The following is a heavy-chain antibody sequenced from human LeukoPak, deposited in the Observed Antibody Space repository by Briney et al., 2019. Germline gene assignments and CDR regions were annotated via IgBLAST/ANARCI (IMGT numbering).Heavy chain of an antibody. J-gene: IGHJ4*02. D-gene: IGHD3-10*01. CDR1: RFTFSNYA. V-gene: IGHV3-30-3*02. Sequence: PGRSLRLSCAASRFTFSNYAMHWVRQAPGKGLEWVAVISYDGSNKYYADSVKGRFTISRDNSKNTLYLQMNSLRAEDTAVYYCAKRSGGTPGGYYFDYWGQGTLVTVSS. CDR3: AKRSGGTPGGYYFDY. CDR2: ISYDGSNK.